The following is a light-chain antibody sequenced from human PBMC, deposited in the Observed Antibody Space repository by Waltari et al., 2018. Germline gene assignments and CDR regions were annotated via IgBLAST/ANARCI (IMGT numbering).Light chain of an antibody. CDR2: KNN. Sequence: QSVLTQPPSASGTPGQRVTISCSGSSSNIGSYYVNWYQQLPRTAPKLLIYKNNQRPSGGPDRVSGSESGTSASLAISGLRSEDEADDYCAAWDDSLSGVLFGGGTKLTVL. CDR1: SSNIGSYY. J-gene: IGLJ2*01. V-gene: IGLV1-47*01. CDR3: AAWDDSLSGVL.